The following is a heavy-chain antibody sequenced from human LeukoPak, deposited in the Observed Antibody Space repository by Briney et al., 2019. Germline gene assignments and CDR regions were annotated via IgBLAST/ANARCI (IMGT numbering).Heavy chain of an antibody. V-gene: IGHV7-4-1*02. CDR1: GYTFTSYA. CDR2: INTNTGNP. D-gene: IGHD6-19*01. CDR3: ARPLLVAGLPGDAFDI. Sequence: GASVKVSCKASGYTFTSYAMNWVRQAPGQGLEWMGWINTNTGNPTYAQGFTGRFVFSLDTSVSTAYLQISNLKAEDTAVYYCARPLLVAGLPGDAFDIWGQGTMVTVSS. J-gene: IGHJ3*02.